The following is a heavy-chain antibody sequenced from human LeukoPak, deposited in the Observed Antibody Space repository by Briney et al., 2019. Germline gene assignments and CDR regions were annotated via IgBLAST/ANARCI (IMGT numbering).Heavy chain of an antibody. CDR3: ARGYYDSSDFEYFQH. D-gene: IGHD3-22*01. J-gene: IGHJ1*01. CDR2: INPNSGDT. Sequence: GASVKVSCKASGYTFTGYYMHWVRQAPGQGLEWMGWINPNSGDTNFAQKFQGRVTMTRDTSISTVYMEPSRLRSDDTAVFYCARGYYDSSDFEYFQHWGQGTLVTVSS. CDR1: GYTFTGYY. V-gene: IGHV1-2*02.